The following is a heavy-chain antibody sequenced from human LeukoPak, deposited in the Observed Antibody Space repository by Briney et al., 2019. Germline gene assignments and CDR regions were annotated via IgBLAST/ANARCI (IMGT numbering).Heavy chain of an antibody. Sequence: GGSLRLSCAASGFTFSSYGMHWVRQAPGKGLEWVAGISYDGSNKYYADSVKGRFTISRDNSKNTLYLQMNSLRAEDTAVYYCAKVSYSSSWYGDFDYWGQGTLVTVSS. CDR1: GFTFSSYG. J-gene: IGHJ4*02. V-gene: IGHV3-30*18. D-gene: IGHD6-13*01. CDR3: AKVSYSSSWYGDFDY. CDR2: ISYDGSNK.